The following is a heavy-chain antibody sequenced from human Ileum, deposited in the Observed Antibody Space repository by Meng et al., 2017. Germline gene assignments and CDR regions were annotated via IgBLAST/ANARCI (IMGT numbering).Heavy chain of an antibody. CDR1: GFTFSSYE. Sequence: GGSLRLSCSASGFTFSSYEMNWVRQAPGKGLEWVSYISSSGSTIYYAASVKGRFTISRDNAKNSLYLQMNSLRAEDTAVYYCARPRDMGFYYYYGMDDWGQGTTVTVSS. CDR3: ARPRDMGFYYYYGMDD. D-gene: IGHD2-15*01. J-gene: IGHJ6*02. V-gene: IGHV3-48*03. CDR2: ISSSGSTI.